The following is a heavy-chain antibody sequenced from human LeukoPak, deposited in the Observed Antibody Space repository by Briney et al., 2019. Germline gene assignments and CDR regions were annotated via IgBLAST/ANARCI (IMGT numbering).Heavy chain of an antibody. CDR3: ACNPRGTSPPDYFDY. J-gene: IGHJ4*02. V-gene: IGHV3-7*01. D-gene: IGHD3-16*01. CDR1: GFTFSTYW. CDR2: IKQDGSQK. Sequence: GGSLRLSCAVSGFTFSTYWMSWVRQAPGKGLEWVANIKQDGSQKYYVHSVKGRFTISRDNAKNSLYLQMNSLRAEDTAVYYCACNPRGTSPPDYFDYWGQGTLVTVSS.